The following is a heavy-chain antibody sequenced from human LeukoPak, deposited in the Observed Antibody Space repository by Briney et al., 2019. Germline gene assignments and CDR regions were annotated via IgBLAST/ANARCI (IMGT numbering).Heavy chain of an antibody. J-gene: IGHJ6*02. Sequence: GGSLRLSCAASGFTFSSYAMSWVRQAPGKGLEWVSAISGSGGSTYYADSVKGRFTISRDNAKNTLYLQMNSLRAEDTAVYYCARGALTYYYDSSGYPPYYYYGMDVWGQGTTVTVSS. CDR1: GFTFSSYA. V-gene: IGHV3-23*01. CDR3: ARGALTYYYDSSGYPPYYYYGMDV. CDR2: ISGSGGST. D-gene: IGHD3-22*01.